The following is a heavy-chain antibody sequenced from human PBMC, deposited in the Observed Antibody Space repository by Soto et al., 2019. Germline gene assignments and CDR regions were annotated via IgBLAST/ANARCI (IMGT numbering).Heavy chain of an antibody. D-gene: IGHD3-10*01. CDR3: ARQAKYYYGSGSYYNGDY. V-gene: IGHV4-39*01. J-gene: IGHJ4*02. CDR2: IYYSGST. CDR1: GGSISSSSYY. Sequence: PSETLSLTCTVSGGSISSSSYYWGWIRQPPGKGLEWIGIIYYSGSTYYNPSLKSRVTISVDTSKNQFSLKLSSVTAADTAVYYCARQAKYYYGSGSYYNGDYWGQGTLVTVSS.